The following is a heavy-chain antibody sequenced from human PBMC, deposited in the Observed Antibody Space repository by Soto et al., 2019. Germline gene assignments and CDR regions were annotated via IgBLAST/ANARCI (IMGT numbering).Heavy chain of an antibody. CDR2: IIPIFGTA. CDR1: GGTFSSYA. J-gene: IGHJ4*02. D-gene: IGHD3-22*01. V-gene: IGHV1-69*13. Sequence: SVKVSCKASGGTFSSYAIDWVRQAPGQGLEWMGGIIPIFGTANYAQNFQGRFTITADESTNTAYLELKSLRSEDTAVYYCARGVHYDNIGCYYFFWGQGTLVTVSS. CDR3: ARGVHYDNIGCYYFF.